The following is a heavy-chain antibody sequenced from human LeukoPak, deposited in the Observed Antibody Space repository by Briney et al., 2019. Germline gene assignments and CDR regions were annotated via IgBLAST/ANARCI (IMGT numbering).Heavy chain of an antibody. CDR3: ASVEYSSSPIDY. CDR2: ISSSGSTI. Sequence: GGSLRLSCAASGFTFSSYEMNWVRQAPGKGLEWVSYISSSGSTIYYADSVKGRFTISRDNAKNSLYLQMNSLRAEDTAVYYCASVEYSSSPIDYWGQGTLVTVSS. V-gene: IGHV3-48*03. J-gene: IGHJ4*02. CDR1: GFTFSSYE. D-gene: IGHD6-6*01.